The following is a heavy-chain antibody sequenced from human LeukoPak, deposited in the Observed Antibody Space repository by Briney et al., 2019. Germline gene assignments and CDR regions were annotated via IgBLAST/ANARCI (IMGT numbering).Heavy chain of an antibody. V-gene: IGHV4-4*07. CDR2: SYSSGST. D-gene: IGHD4-23*01. J-gene: IGHJ3*02. CDR1: GGSISSYY. Sequence: SETLSLTCTVSGGSISSYYWSWIRQPAGKGLEWIGRSYSSGSTNYNPSLKSRVTTSVDTSKNQFSLKLTSVTAADTAVYYCARGGNSGAFDIWGQGTMVTVSS. CDR3: ARGGNSGAFDI.